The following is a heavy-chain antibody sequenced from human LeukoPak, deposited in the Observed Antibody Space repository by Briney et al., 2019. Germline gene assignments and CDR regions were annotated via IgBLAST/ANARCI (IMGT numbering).Heavy chain of an antibody. CDR2: IIPILGIA. D-gene: IGHD6-19*01. V-gene: IGHV1-69*04. J-gene: IGHJ4*02. CDR1: GGTFSSYA. Sequence: SVKVSCKASGGTFSSYAISWVRQAPGQGLEWMGRIIPILGIANYAHKFQGRVTITADKSTSTAYMELSSLRSEDTAVYYCARGYSSGTYKGYWGQGTLVTVSS. CDR3: ARGYSSGTYKGY.